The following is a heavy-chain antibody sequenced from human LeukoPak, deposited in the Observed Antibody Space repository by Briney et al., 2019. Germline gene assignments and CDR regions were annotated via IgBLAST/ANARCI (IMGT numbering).Heavy chain of an antibody. CDR3: ARDRELFGVVTPPGY. J-gene: IGHJ4*02. CDR2: INPNSGGT. V-gene: IGHV1-2*02. Sequence: ASVKVSCKASGYTFTGYYMHWVRQAPGQGLEWMGWINPNSGGTNYAQKFQGRVTMTRDTSISTAYMELSRLRADDTAAYYCARDRELFGVVTPPGYWGQGTLVTVSS. CDR1: GYTFTGYY. D-gene: IGHD3-3*01.